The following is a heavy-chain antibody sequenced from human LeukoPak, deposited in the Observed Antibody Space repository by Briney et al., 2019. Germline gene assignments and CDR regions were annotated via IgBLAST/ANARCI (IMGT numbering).Heavy chain of an antibody. Sequence: SGTLSLTCGVSGGSIRSSNWWSWVRQPPGKGLEWIGEIYHSGNTNYNPSLRTRVTMSVDKSKNQFSLRLNSVTAADTAVYYCARTSGSGYPAWGQGTLVTVSS. CDR3: ARTSGSGYPA. J-gene: IGHJ5*02. V-gene: IGHV4-4*02. D-gene: IGHD3-22*01. CDR2: IYHSGNT. CDR1: GGSIRSSNW.